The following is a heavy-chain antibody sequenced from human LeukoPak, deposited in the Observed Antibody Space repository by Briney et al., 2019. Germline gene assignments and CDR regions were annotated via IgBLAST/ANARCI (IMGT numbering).Heavy chain of an antibody. CDR3: ATNFGTDAFDI. CDR2: IYHSGST. V-gene: IGHV4-38-2*02. J-gene: IGHJ3*02. CDR1: GYSISSGYY. Sequence: SETLSLTCTVSGYSISSGYYWGWIRQPPGKGLEWIGSIYHSGSTYYNPSLKSRVTISVDTSKNQFSLKLSSVTAADTAVYYCATNFGTDAFDIWGQGTMVTVSS. D-gene: IGHD3-16*01.